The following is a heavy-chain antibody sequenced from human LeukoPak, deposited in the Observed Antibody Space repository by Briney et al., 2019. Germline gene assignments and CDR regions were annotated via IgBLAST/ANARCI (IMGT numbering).Heavy chain of an antibody. CDR2: IWYDGSNK. CDR3: ARDLEYGSGSY. J-gene: IGHJ4*02. Sequence: GGSLRLSCAASGFTFSSYSMHWVRQAPGKGLEWVAVIWYDGSNKYYADSVKGRFTISRDNSKNTLYLQMNSLRAEDTAVYYCARDLEYGSGSYRGQGTLVTVSS. CDR1: GFTFSSYS. D-gene: IGHD3-10*01. V-gene: IGHV3-33*01.